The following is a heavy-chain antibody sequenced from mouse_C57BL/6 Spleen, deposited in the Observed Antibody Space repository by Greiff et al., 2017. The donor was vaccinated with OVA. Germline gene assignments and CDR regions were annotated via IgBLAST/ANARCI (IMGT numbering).Heavy chain of an antibody. J-gene: IGHJ2*01. CDR2: IDPSDSYT. CDR3: AIGSSFDY. V-gene: IGHV1-69*01. Sequence: QVQLQQPGAELVMPGASVKLSCKASGYTFTSYWMHWVKQRPGQGLEWIGEIDPSDSYTNYNQKFKGKSTLTVDKSSSTAYMQLSSLTSEDSAVYYCAIGSSFDYWGQGTTLTVSS. CDR1: GYTFTSYW. D-gene: IGHD1-1*01.